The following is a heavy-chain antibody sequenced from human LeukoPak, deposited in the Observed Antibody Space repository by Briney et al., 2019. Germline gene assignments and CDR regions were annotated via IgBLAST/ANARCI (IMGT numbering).Heavy chain of an antibody. V-gene: IGHV3-21*01. J-gene: IGHJ4*02. CDR3: ARGRDGYNGKGGFDY. CDR1: GFTFSSYS. D-gene: IGHD5-24*01. Sequence: PGGSLRLSCAASGFTFSSYSMNWVRQAPGKGLEWVSSISSSSSYIYYADSVKGRFTISRDNAKISLYLQMNSLRAEDTAVYYCARGRDGYNGKGGFDYWGQGTLVTVSS. CDR2: ISSSSSYI.